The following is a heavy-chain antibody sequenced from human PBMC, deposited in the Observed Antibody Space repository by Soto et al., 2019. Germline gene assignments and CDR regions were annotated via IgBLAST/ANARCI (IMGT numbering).Heavy chain of an antibody. Sequence: HPGGSLRLSCAASGFTFDDYAMHWVRQAPGKGLEWVSGISWNSGSIGYADSVKGRFTISRDNAKNSLYLQMNSLRAEDTALYYCAKGLREVVTATGFDYWGQGTLVTVSS. D-gene: IGHD2-21*02. J-gene: IGHJ4*02. CDR2: ISWNSGSI. CDR3: AKGLREVVTATGFDY. V-gene: IGHV3-9*01. CDR1: GFTFDDYA.